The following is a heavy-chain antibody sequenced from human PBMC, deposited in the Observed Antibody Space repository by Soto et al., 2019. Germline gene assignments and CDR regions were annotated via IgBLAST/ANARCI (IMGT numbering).Heavy chain of an antibody. J-gene: IGHJ5*02. D-gene: IGHD2-21*01. CDR1: GYTFTSYG. CDR2: ISAYNGNT. Sequence: QVQLVQSGAEVKKPGASVKVSCKASGYTFTSYGISWVRQAPGQGLEWMGWISAYNGNTNYAQKLQGRVTMNTDTSTSKSYMVQRIPRSDDTALYYCARTSGSAYRFDPWGQVTLVTVSS. CDR3: ARTSGSAYRFDP. V-gene: IGHV1-18*01.